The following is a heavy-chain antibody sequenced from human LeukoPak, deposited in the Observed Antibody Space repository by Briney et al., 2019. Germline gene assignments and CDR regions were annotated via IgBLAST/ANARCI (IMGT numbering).Heavy chain of an antibody. J-gene: IGHJ4*02. CDR2: ISWNSGSI. CDR1: GFTFDDYA. V-gene: IGHV3-9*01. CDR3: ARDQFLDS. Sequence: PGRSLRLSCAASGFTFDDYAMHWVRQAPGKGLEWVSGISWNSGSIGYADSVKGRFTISRDNAKNSLDLQMDSLRPEDTAVYYCARDQFLDSWGQGTLVTVSS.